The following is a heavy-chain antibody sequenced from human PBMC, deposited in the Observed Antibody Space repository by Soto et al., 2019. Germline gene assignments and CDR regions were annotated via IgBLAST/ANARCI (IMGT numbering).Heavy chain of an antibody. Sequence: ASVKFSCKASGYTFTSYGISWVRQAPGQGLEWMGWISAYNGNTTYAQKLQGRVTMTTDTSTSTAYMELRSLRSDDTAVYYCAREFSEGGAFDIWGQGTMVTVSS. V-gene: IGHV1-18*04. CDR2: ISAYNGNT. CDR1: GYTFTSYG. CDR3: AREFSEGGAFDI. J-gene: IGHJ3*02.